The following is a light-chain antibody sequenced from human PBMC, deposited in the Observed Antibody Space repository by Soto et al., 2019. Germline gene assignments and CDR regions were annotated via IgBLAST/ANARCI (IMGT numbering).Light chain of an antibody. V-gene: IGKV1-39*01. J-gene: IGKJ1*01. CDR2: AAS. CDR1: QSISSY. CDR3: QQSYSTSWT. Sequence: DIQMTQSPSSLSASVGDRVTITCRASQSISSYLNWYQQKPGKAPKLLIYAASSLQSGVPSRFSGSGSGTDFTLTISSLQPEDFAIYYCQQSYSTSWTFGQGTKLEIK.